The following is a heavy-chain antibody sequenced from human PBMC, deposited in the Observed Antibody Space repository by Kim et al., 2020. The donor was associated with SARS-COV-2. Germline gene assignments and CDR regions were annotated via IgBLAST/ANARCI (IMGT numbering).Heavy chain of an antibody. CDR3: AGDGLAEFDY. Sequence: GGSLRLSCAASGFTFSRNSLNWVRQAPGKGLEWLAYITGSGTSIAYADSVRGRFTISRDNAKNSLYLQMNSLRDDDTAVYYCAGDGLAEFDYWGQGTLVTVSS. J-gene: IGHJ4*02. V-gene: IGHV3-48*02. CDR2: ITGSGTSI. CDR1: GFTFSRNS. D-gene: IGHD2-15*01.